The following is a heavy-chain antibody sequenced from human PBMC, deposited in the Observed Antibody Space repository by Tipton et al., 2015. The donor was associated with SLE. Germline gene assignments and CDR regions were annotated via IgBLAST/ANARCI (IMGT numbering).Heavy chain of an antibody. J-gene: IGHJ6*02. V-gene: IGHV4-59*01. Sequence: LRLSCTVSGDSISPYYWSWIRQPPGKGLEWIGYISYSGSTNYNPSLKSRVTISVDTSKNQFSLKLSSVTAVDTAIYYCARDLGITMFRGVMDSYYYGMDVWGQGTTVTVSS. CDR1: GDSISPYY. CDR2: ISYSGST. CDR3: ARDLGITMFRGVMDSYYYGMDV. D-gene: IGHD3-10*01.